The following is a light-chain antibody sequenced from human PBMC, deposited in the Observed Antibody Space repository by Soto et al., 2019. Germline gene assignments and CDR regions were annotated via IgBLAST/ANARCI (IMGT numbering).Light chain of an antibody. CDR1: NSNIGAGFD. V-gene: IGLV1-40*01. CDR3: QSYDGSLVV. CDR2: GNT. J-gene: IGLJ2*01. Sequence: QSVLTQPPSLSGAPGQRVTISCTGSNSNIGAGFDVHWYQQLPGTAPKLLIYGNTIRPSGVPDRFSGSKSGTSASLAITGLQSEDEADYYCQSYDGSLVVFGGGTKLTVL.